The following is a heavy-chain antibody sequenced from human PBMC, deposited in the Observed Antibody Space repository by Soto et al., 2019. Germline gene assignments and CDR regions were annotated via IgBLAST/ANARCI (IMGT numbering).Heavy chain of an antibody. V-gene: IGHV3-33*01. D-gene: IGHD1-1*01. CDR2: IWYDGSNK. J-gene: IGHJ4*02. Sequence: SLRLSFAASGFMFSNYCMHGVRQAPGKGLEWVAAIWYDGSNKYYADSVKGRFTISRDNSRNTLSLQVDSLRAEDTAVYYCARESTRGYYFDYWGQGTLVTVSS. CDR3: ARESTRGYYFDY. CDR1: GFMFSNYC.